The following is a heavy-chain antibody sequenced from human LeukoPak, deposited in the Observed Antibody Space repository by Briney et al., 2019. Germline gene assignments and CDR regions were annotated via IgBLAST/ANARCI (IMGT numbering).Heavy chain of an antibody. Sequence: GGSLRLSCAASGFTVSSNYMSWVRQAPGKGLEWVSVIYSGGSTYYADSVKGRFTISRDNSKNTLYLQMNSLRAEDTAVYYCARDGSTFWHGMDVWGQGTTVTVSS. V-gene: IGHV3-66*01. CDR3: ARDGSTFWHGMDV. J-gene: IGHJ6*02. CDR2: IYSGGST. D-gene: IGHD3-10*01. CDR1: GFTVSSNY.